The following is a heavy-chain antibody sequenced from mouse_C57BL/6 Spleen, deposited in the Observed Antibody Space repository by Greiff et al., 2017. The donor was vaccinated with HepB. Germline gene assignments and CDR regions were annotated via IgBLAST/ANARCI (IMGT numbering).Heavy chain of an antibody. J-gene: IGHJ3*01. CDR2: IDPSDSET. Sequence: QVQLQQSGAELVRPGSSVKLSCKASGYTFTSYWMHWVKQRPIQGLEWIGNIDPSDSETHYNQKFKDKATLTVDKSSSTAYMQLSSLTSEDSAVYYCARPTYYYGSSPFAYWGQGTLVTVSA. V-gene: IGHV1-52*01. D-gene: IGHD1-1*01. CDR1: GYTFTSYW. CDR3: ARPTYYYGSSPFAY.